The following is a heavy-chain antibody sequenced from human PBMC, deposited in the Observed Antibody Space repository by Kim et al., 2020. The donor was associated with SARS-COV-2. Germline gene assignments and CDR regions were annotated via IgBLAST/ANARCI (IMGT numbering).Heavy chain of an antibody. CDR2: IKQDGSEK. Sequence: GGSLRLSCAASGFTFSSYWMSWVRQAPGKGLEWVANIKQDGSEKYYVDSVKGRFTISRDNAKNSLYLQMNSLRAEDTAVYYCARFRYDGTKGYGSGYDAFDIWGQGTMVTVSS. D-gene: IGHD3-10*01. V-gene: IGHV3-7*01. CDR3: ARFRYDGTKGYGSGYDAFDI. CDR1: GFTFSSYW. J-gene: IGHJ3*02.